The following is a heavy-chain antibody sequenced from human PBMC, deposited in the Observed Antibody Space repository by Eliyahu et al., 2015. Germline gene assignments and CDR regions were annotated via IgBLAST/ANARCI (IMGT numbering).Heavy chain of an antibody. CDR1: GGSFSHYY. CDR2: INQSGNT. D-gene: IGHD4-17*01. V-gene: IGHV4-34*01. Sequence: QVQLQQWGAGLLKPSETLSLTCAVXGGSFSHYYYNWIRQPPGKGLEWIGEINQSGNTNYNPSLQSRVTILVDRSKTQFSLNLRSVTAADTAVYYCAISVTTSAFDIWGQGTMVTASS. J-gene: IGHJ3*02. CDR3: AISVTTSAFDI.